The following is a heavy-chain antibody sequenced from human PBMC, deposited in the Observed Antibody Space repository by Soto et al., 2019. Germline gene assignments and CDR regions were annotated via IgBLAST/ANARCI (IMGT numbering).Heavy chain of an antibody. CDR1: GFTFDDYA. V-gene: IGHV3-9*01. CDR3: AKTPTRLWLRGAAFDI. J-gene: IGHJ3*02. Sequence: EVQLVESGGGLVQPGRSLRLSCAASGFTFDDYAMHWVRQAPGKGLEWVSGISWNSGSIGYADSVKGRFTISRDNAKNSLYLQMNSLRAEDTALYYCAKTPTRLWLRGAAFDIWGQGTMVTVSS. D-gene: IGHD5-18*01. CDR2: ISWNSGSI.